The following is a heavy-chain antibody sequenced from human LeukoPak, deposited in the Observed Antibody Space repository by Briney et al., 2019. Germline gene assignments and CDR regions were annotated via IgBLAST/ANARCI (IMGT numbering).Heavy chain of an antibody. CDR3: ATVDDLEFRYYFDY. CDR2: IIPTLGIA. D-gene: IGHD3-10*01. CDR1: GGTFSSYT. V-gene: IGHV1-69*02. Sequence: GASVTVSCKASGGTFSSYTISWVRQAPGQGLEWMGRIIPTLGIANYAQKFQGRVTLTADESTSTAYMELSSLRSEDTAVYYCATVDDLEFRYYFDYWGQGTLVTVSS. J-gene: IGHJ4*02.